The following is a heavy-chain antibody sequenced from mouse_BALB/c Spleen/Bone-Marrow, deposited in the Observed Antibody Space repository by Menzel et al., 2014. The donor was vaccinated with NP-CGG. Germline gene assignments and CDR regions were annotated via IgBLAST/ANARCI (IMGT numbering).Heavy chain of an antibody. CDR1: GFTFSSYA. Sequence: EVQLVESGGGLAKPGGSLKLSCAASGFTFSSYAMSWVRQTPEKRLEWVAPISSGGSTYYPDSVKGRFTISRDNARNILYLQMSSLRSEDTAMYYCASLYFYGSSYYTMDYWGQGTSVTVSS. D-gene: IGHD1-1*01. CDR2: ISSGGST. V-gene: IGHV5-6-5*01. J-gene: IGHJ4*01. CDR3: ASLYFYGSSYYTMDY.